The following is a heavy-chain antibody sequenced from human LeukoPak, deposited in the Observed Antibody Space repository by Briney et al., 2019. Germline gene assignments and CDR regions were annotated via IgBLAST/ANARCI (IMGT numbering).Heavy chain of an antibody. CDR3: ARGPLAARRDFDY. CDR1: GFTFSSYS. Sequence: KPGGSLRLSCAASGFTFSSYSMNWVRQAPGKGLEWVSSISSSSSYIYYADSVKGRFTISRDNAKNSLYLQMNSLRAEDTAVYYCARGPLAARRDFDYWGQGTLVTVSS. V-gene: IGHV3-21*01. CDR2: ISSSSSYI. D-gene: IGHD6-6*01. J-gene: IGHJ4*02.